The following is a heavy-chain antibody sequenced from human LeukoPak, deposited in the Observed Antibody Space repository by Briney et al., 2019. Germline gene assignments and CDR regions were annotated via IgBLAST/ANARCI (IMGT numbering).Heavy chain of an antibody. J-gene: IGHJ5*02. Sequence: PGGPLRLSCAASGFTFSSYAMSWVRQAPGKGLEWVSAISGSGGSTYYADSVKGRFTISRDNSKNTLYLQMNSLRAEDTAVYYCAKDGIVDTAMVNWFDPWGQGTLVTVSS. D-gene: IGHD5-18*01. V-gene: IGHV3-23*01. CDR1: GFTFSSYA. CDR2: ISGSGGST. CDR3: AKDGIVDTAMVNWFDP.